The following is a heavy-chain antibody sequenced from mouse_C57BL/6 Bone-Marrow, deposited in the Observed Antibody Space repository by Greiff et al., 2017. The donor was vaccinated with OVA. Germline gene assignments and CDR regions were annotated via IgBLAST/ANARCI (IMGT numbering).Heavy chain of an antibody. Sequence: QVQLKQPGAELVKPGASVKLSCKASGYTFTSYWMQWVKQRPGQGLEWIGEIDPSDSYTNSNQKFKGKATLTVDTSSSTAYMQLSSLTSEDSAVYYCAREGIYYGSSYGWYFDVWGTGTTVTVSS. V-gene: IGHV1-50*01. J-gene: IGHJ1*03. CDR3: AREGIYYGSSYGWYFDV. D-gene: IGHD1-1*01. CDR1: GYTFTSYW. CDR2: IDPSDSYT.